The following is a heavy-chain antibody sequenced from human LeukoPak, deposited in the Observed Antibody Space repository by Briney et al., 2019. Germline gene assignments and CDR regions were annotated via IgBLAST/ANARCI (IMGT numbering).Heavy chain of an antibody. J-gene: IGHJ4*02. CDR3: ARHNSGTYLD. CDR2: IYSSGNT. Sequence: SETLSLTCTVSGGSISSSGYYWGWIRQPPGKGLDWIGSIYSSGNTYYSPSLKSRVTISLDTSKNRFSLRLSSVTAADTAVYYCARHNSGTYLDWGQGNLVTVSS. CDR1: GGSISSSGYY. D-gene: IGHD1-26*01. V-gene: IGHV4-39*01.